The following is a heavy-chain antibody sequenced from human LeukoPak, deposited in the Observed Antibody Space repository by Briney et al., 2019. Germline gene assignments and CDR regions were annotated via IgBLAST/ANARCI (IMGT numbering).Heavy chain of an antibody. CDR1: GYTLTELS. CDR3: ATDSTLRLGELSLYLDAFDI. Sequence: GASVKVSCKVSGYTLTELSMHWVRQAPGKGLEWMGGFDPEDGETIYAQKFQGRVTMTEDTSTDTAYMELSSLRSEDTAVYYCATDSTLRLGELSLYLDAFDIWGQGTMVTVSS. J-gene: IGHJ3*02. V-gene: IGHV1-24*01. D-gene: IGHD3-16*02. CDR2: FDPEDGET.